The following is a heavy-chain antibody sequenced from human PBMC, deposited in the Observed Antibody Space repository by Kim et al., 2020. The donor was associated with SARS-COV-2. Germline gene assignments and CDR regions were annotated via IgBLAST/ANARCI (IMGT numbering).Heavy chain of an antibody. CDR3: ARVLTSGWSYFDY. J-gene: IGHJ4*02. Sequence: GGSLRPSCAASGFTFSSYSMNWVRQAPGKGLEWISSISSSGSYIYYADSMKGRFTISRDNARASLYLQMNSLRAEDTAEYYCARVLTSGWSYFDYWGQGT. CDR2: ISSSGSYI. V-gene: IGHV3-21*01. CDR1: GFTFSSYS. D-gene: IGHD6-19*01.